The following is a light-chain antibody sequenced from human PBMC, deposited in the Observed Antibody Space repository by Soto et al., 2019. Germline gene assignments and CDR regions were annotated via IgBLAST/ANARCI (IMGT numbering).Light chain of an antibody. CDR3: EARDDSLNGSYV. Sequence: QSVLTQPPSASGTPGQRVTISCSGSSSNIGSNTVNWYQQLPGTAPKLLIYSNNQRPSGVPDRFSGSKSGTSASLAISGLQSEDVADYYCEARDDSLNGSYVFGTGTKV. J-gene: IGLJ1*01. V-gene: IGLV1-44*01. CDR1: SSNIGSNT. CDR2: SNN.